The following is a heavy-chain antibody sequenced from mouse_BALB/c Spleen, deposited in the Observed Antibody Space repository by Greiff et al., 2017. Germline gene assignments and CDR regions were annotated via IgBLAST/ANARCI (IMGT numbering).Heavy chain of an antibody. CDR2: ISSGGGST. CDR3: ARHRTVGFAY. CDR1: GFAFSSYD. J-gene: IGHJ3*01. Sequence: EVHLVESGGGLVKPGGSLKLSCAASGFAFSSYDMSWVRQTPEKRLEWVAYISSGGGSTYYPDTVKGRFTISRDNAKNTLYLQMSSLKSEDTAMYYCARHRTVGFAYWGQGTLVTVSA. V-gene: IGHV5-12-1*01.